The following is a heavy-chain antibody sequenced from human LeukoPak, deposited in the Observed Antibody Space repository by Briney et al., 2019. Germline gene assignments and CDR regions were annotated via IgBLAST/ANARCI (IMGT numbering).Heavy chain of an antibody. J-gene: IGHJ4*02. CDR2: IYPGDSDT. Sequence: GESLKISCKGSGYSFTSYWIGWVRQMPGKGLEWMGIIYPGDSDTRYCPSFQGQVTISADKSISTAYLQWSSLKASDTAMYYCARHSFPMVRGVPYYFDYWGQGTLVTVSS. CDR1: GYSFTSYW. CDR3: ARHSFPMVRGVPYYFDY. V-gene: IGHV5-51*01. D-gene: IGHD3-10*01.